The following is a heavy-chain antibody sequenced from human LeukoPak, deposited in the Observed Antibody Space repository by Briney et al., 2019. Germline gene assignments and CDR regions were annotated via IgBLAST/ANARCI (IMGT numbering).Heavy chain of an antibody. Sequence: GGSLRLSCAASGFTFSSYGMHWVRQAPGKGLEWVAVISYDGSNKYYADSVKGRFTISRDNSKNTPYLQMNSLRAEDTAVYYRAKDFQAGMDVWGQGTTVTVSS. CDR3: AKDFQAGMDV. CDR2: ISYDGSNK. CDR1: GFTFSSYG. V-gene: IGHV3-30*18. J-gene: IGHJ6*02.